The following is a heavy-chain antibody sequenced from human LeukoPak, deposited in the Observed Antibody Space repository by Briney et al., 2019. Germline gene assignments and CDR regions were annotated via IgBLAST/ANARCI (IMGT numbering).Heavy chain of an antibody. Sequence: GGSLRLSCAASGFTVSSNYMSWVRQAPGKGLEWVSVIYSGGSTYYADSVKGRFTISRDNSKNTLYLRMNSLRAEDTAVYYCARGSGYCSGGSCYFPPYYYYYMDVWGKGTTVTVSS. CDR1: GFTVSSNY. CDR3: ARGSGYCSGGSCYFPPYYYYYMDV. CDR2: IYSGGST. J-gene: IGHJ6*03. D-gene: IGHD2-15*01. V-gene: IGHV3-66*02.